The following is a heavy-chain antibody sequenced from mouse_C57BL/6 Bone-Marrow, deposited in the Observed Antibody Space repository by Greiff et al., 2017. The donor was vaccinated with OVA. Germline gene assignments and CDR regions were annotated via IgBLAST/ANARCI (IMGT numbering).Heavy chain of an antibody. CDR1: GYTFTSYW. V-gene: IGHV1-59*01. CDR2: IDPSDSYT. D-gene: IGHD4-1*01. J-gene: IGHJ2*01. CDR3: ARPLLTVFDY. Sequence: QVQLQQPGAELVRPGTSVKLSCKASGYTFTSYWMHWVKQRPGQGLEWIGVIDPSDSYTKYNQKFKGKATLTVDTSSSTAYMQLSSLTSEDSAVYYCARPLLTVFDYWGQGTTLTVSS.